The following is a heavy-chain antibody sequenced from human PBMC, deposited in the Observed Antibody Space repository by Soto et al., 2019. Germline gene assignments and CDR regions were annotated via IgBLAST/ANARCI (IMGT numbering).Heavy chain of an antibody. CDR1: VGSFSGYY. V-gene: IGHV4-34*01. Sequence: SETLSLTCAFYVGSFSGYYWSCIRHPPGKWLEWIGEINHSGSTNYNPSLKSRVTISVDTSKNQFSLKLSSVTAADTAVYYCARVGYYGSGSYFPPTQNWFEPWGQGTLGTGSS. J-gene: IGHJ5*02. D-gene: IGHD3-10*01. CDR3: ARVGYYGSGSYFPPTQNWFEP. CDR2: INHSGST.